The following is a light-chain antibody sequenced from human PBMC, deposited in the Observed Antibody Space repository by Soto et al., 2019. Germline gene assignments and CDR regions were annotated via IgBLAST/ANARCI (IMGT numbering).Light chain of an antibody. CDR1: SSDVGGYNY. CDR2: DVS. Sequence: QSALTQPDSVSGSPGQSITISCTGTSSDVGGYNYVSWYQQHPGKAPKLMIYDVSNRPSGVSNRFSGSKSGNTASLSISGLHAEDEADYYCSSYTSSSTLFVGGTKLTVL. V-gene: IGLV2-14*01. J-gene: IGLJ2*01. CDR3: SSYTSSSTL.